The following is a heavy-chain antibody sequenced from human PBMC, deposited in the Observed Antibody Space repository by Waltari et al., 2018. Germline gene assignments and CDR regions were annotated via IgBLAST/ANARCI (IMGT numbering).Heavy chain of an antibody. CDR3: VKGGGNFHS. CDR2: IKEDGSQR. D-gene: IGHD1-1*01. V-gene: IGHV3-7*03. CDR1: GFLFSNSW. Sequence: EVQLVESGGGLVQPGESLRLSCVASGFLFSNSWMSWVRQAPGKGLELVGNIKEDGSQRYYVDSVNGRFTISRDNAKNSLYLQMNSLRVEDTAVFYCVKGGGNFHSWGQGTLVTVS. J-gene: IGHJ4*02.